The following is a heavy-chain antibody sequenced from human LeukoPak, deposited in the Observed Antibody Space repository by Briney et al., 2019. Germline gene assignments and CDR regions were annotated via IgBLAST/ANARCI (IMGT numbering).Heavy chain of an antibody. CDR2: INPNSGGT. CDR1: GYTFTSYG. CDR3: ARHPDGRY. V-gene: IGHV1-2*02. D-gene: IGHD2-8*01. Sequence: GASVKVSCKASGYTFTSYGISWVRQAPGQGLEWMGWINPNSGGTNYAQKFQGRVTMIRDTSISTAYMELSRLRSDDTAVYYCARHPDGRYWGQGTLVTVSS. J-gene: IGHJ4*02.